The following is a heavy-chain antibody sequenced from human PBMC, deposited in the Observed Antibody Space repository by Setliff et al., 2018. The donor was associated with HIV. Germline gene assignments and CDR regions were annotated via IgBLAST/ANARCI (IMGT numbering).Heavy chain of an antibody. CDR2: IFTSGDT. CDR1: GVSISNYY. Sequence: PSETLSLTCTVSGVSISNYYWNWIRQPPGKGPEWIGYIFTSGDTNYNPSLRSRVTLSVDTSKNQVSLKLGSVTAADTAVYFCPSAPLYFYDCSGYFKYWGQGSQVTVSS. J-gene: IGHJ4*02. V-gene: IGHV4-4*09. D-gene: IGHD3-22*01. CDR3: PSAPLYFYDCSGYFKY.